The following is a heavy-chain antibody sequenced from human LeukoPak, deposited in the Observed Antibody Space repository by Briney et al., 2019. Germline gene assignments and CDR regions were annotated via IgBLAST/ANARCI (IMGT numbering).Heavy chain of an antibody. CDR2: IRSKANSYAT. V-gene: IGHV3-73*01. J-gene: IGHJ4*02. CDR1: GFTFSGSA. CDR3: TRLSGSSSIDY. D-gene: IGHD6-13*01. Sequence: PGGSLKLSCAASGFTFSGSAMHWVRQASGKGLEWVGRIRSKANSYATAYAASVKGRFTISRDDSKNTAYQQMNSLKTEDTAVYYCTRLSGSSSIDYWGQGTLVTVSS.